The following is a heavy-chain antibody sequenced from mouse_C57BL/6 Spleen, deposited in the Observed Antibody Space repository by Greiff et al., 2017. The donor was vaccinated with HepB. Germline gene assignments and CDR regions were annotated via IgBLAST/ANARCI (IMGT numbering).Heavy chain of an antibody. V-gene: IGHV5-17*01. CDR1: GFTFSDYG. D-gene: IGHD2-4*01. Sequence: EVQRVESGGGLVKPGGSLKLSCAASGFTFSDYGMLWVRQAPEKGLEWVAYISSGSSTIYYADTVKGRFTISRDNAKNTLFLQMTSLRSEDTAMYYCARPDYDDEGGYAMDYWGQGTSVTVSS. J-gene: IGHJ4*01. CDR2: ISSGSSTI. CDR3: ARPDYDDEGGYAMDY.